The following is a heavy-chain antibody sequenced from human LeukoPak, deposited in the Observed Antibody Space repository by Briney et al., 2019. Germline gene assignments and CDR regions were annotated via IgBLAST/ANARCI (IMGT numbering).Heavy chain of an antibody. D-gene: IGHD2-2*01. J-gene: IGHJ4*02. CDR1: GFTFSSYA. CDR3: ARDRVVAPTRRRADY. V-gene: IGHV3-30-3*01. CDR2: ISYDGSNK. Sequence: GGSLRLSCAASGFTFSSYAMHWVRQAPGKGLEWVAVISYDGSNKYYADSVKGRFTISRDNSKNTLYLQMNNLRAEDTAVYYCARDRVVAPTRRRADYWGQGTLVTVSS.